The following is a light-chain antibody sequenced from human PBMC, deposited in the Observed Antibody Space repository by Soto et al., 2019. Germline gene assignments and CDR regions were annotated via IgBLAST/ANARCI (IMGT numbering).Light chain of an antibody. CDR3: SSYTSSRTHI. CDR2: DVS. J-gene: IGLJ1*01. V-gene: IGLV2-14*03. Sequence: QSVLAQPASVSGSPGQSITISCTGTSSDVGGYNYVSWYQQHPGKAPKLIFYDVSNRPSGVSNRFSGSKSGNTASLTISGLQAEDEADYYCSSYTSSRTHIFGTGTKVTVL. CDR1: SSDVGGYNY.